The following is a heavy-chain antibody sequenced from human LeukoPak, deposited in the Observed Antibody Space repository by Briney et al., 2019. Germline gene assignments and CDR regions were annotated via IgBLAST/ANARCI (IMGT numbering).Heavy chain of an antibody. V-gene: IGHV4-38-2*02. CDR1: GYSISSGYY. D-gene: IGHD3-9*01. Sequence: SETLSLTCAVSGYSISSGYYWGWIRQPPGKGLEWIGSIYHSGSTYYNPSLKSRVTISVDTSKNQFSLKLSSVTAADTAVYYCARDLVQGYDILTGPYDYWGQGTLVTVSS. CDR3: ARDLVQGYDILTGPYDY. J-gene: IGHJ4*02. CDR2: IYHSGST.